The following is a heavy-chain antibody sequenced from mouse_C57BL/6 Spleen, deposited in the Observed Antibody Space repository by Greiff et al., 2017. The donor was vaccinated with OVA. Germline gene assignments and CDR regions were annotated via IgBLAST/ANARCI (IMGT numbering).Heavy chain of an antibody. CDR3: AGGLLRSAWFAY. D-gene: IGHD1-1*01. V-gene: IGHV1-53*01. Sequence: VQLQQPGTELVKPGASVQLSCKASGYTFTSYWMPWVKQRPGQGLEWIGNINPSNGGTNYNEKFKSKATLTVDKSSSTAYMQLSSLTSEDSAVYYCAGGLLRSAWFAYWGQGTLVTVSA. CDR2: INPSNGGT. J-gene: IGHJ3*01. CDR1: GYTFTSYW.